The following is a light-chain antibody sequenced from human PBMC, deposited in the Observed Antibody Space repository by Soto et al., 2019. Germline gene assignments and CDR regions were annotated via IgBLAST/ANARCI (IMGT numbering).Light chain of an antibody. CDR1: SGYSTYA. Sequence: QPVLTQSPSASASLGASVKLTCTVSSGYSTYAIAWHQKQPEKGPRYLLKVNSDSSHTKGDGIPDRFSGSSSGAERYLTISSLQPDDEADYYCHSWGAGNRVFGGGTKLTVL. CDR2: VNSDSSH. J-gene: IGLJ3*02. CDR3: HSWGAGNRV. V-gene: IGLV4-69*01.